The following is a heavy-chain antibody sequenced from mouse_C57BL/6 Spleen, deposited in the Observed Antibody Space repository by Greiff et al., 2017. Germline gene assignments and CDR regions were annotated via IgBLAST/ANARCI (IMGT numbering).Heavy chain of an antibody. V-gene: IGHV2-5*01. Sequence: QVHVKQSGPGLVQPSQSLSITCTVSGFSLTSYGVHWVRQSPGKGLEWLGVIWRGGSTDYNAAFMSRLSITKDNSKSQVFFKMNSLQADDTAIYYCAKKAYYGGYYAMDYWGQGTSVTVSS. D-gene: IGHD1-1*02. CDR3: AKKAYYGGYYAMDY. J-gene: IGHJ4*01. CDR1: GFSLTSYG. CDR2: IWRGGST.